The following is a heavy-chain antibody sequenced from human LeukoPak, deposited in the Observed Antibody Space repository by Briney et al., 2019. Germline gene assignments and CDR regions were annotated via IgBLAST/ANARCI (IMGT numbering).Heavy chain of an antibody. CDR1: GFTFSDHS. V-gene: IGHV3-72*01. Sequence: PAESLTLSCAASGFTFSDHSMDWVRQAPGKGLEWLGRTSNKANSYTTEYAASVKGRFTISRDNSKSSLFLQMNSLKTEDTAVYYCARLVGANDWGQGTLVSVFS. J-gene: IGHJ4*02. CDR2: TSNKANSYTT. CDR3: ARLVGAND. D-gene: IGHD1-26*01.